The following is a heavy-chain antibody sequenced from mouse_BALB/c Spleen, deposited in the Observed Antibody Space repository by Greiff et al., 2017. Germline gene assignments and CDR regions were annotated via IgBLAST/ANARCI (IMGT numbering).Heavy chain of an antibody. J-gene: IGHJ4*01. Sequence: QVQLQQPGAELVKPGASVKLSCKASGYTFTSYWMHWVKQRPGQGLEWIGEINPSNGRTNYNEKFKSKATLTVDKSSSTAYMQLSSLTSEDSAVYYCARGVYDYGDDGYAMDYWGQGTSVTVSA. CDR3: ARGVYDYGDDGYAMDY. D-gene: IGHD2-4*01. CDR2: INPSNGRT. CDR1: GYTFTSYW. V-gene: IGHV1S81*02.